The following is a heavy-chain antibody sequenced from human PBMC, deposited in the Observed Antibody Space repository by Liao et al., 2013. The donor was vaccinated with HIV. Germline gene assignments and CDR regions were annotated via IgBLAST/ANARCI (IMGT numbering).Heavy chain of an antibody. CDR2: IYTSGGT. J-gene: IGHJ3*01. D-gene: IGHD3-3*01. CDR3: ARVGHDFWSGAGKNAFDL. CDR1: GGSISSYY. V-gene: IGHV4-4*07. Sequence: QVQLQESGPGLVKPSETLSLTCTVSGGSISSYYWNWIRQPAGKGLEWIGRIYTSGGTNYNPSLKSRVIMSVDTSKNQFSLKLTSVTAADTAVYYCARVGHDFWSGAGKNAFDLWGPRGQWSASLQ.